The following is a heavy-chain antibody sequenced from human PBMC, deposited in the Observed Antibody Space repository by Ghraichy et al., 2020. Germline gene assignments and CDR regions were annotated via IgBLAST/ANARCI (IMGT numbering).Heavy chain of an antibody. CDR3: ARTYGDYSLGFDY. J-gene: IGHJ4*02. CDR2: IKQDGSEK. D-gene: IGHD4-17*01. Sequence: LSLTCAASGFTFSSYWMSWVRQAPGKGLEWVANIKQDGSEKYYVDSVKGRFTISRDNAKNSLYLQMNSLRAEDTAVYYCARTYGDYSLGFDYWGQGTLVTVSS. V-gene: IGHV3-7*03. CDR1: GFTFSSYW.